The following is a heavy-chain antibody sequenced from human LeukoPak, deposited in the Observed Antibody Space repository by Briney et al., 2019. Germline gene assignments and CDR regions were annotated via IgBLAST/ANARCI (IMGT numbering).Heavy chain of an antibody. CDR2: IYSTGST. D-gene: IGHD6-13*01. CDR3: ARQIASAGTAGFDF. J-gene: IGHJ4*02. CDR1: GGSISSYY. Sequence: SETLSLTCTVSGGSISSYYWSWIRQPAGKGLEWIGRIYSTGSTNYNPSLKSRVTMSVDTSKNQFSLRLRSVTTADAAVYYCARQIASAGTAGFDFWGQGALVTVSS. V-gene: IGHV4-4*07.